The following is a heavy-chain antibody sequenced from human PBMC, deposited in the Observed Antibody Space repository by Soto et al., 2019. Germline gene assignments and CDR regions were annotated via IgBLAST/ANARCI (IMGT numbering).Heavy chain of an antibody. Sequence: RGSLRLSCAASGFTFSNAWMSWVRQAPGKGLEWVGRIKSKTDGGTTDYAAPVKGRFTISRDDSKNTLYLQMNSLKTEDTAVYYCTTGVATAEFSTIFGVVISDDYWGQGTLVTVSS. CDR1: GFTFSNAW. J-gene: IGHJ4*02. D-gene: IGHD3-3*01. CDR2: IKSKTDGGTT. V-gene: IGHV3-15*01. CDR3: TTGVATAEFSTIFGVVISDDY.